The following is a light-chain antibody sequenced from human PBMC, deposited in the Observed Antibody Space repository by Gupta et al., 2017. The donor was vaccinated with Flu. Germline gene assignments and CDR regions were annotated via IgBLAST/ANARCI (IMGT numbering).Light chain of an antibody. J-gene: IGKJ2*01. CDR2: AAS. V-gene: IGKV3-20*01. Sequence: VLTQSPGTLSLSPGEGATLSCRASQSVRSAYLTWYQQRPGQAPRVLIYAASTRATGIPDRFSGSGSGTDFTLTISRLEPEDFAVYYCQQYDDSRYTIGQGTKLEIK. CDR1: QSVRSAY. CDR3: QQYDDSRYT.